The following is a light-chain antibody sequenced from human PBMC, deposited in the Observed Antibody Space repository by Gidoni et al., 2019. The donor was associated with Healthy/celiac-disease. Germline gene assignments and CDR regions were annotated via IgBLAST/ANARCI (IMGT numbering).Light chain of an antibody. CDR2: GAS. CDR3: QQYGSSPLLT. J-gene: IGKJ4*01. V-gene: IGKV3-20*01. CDR1: QSVSSSY. Sequence: ELVSTQSPGTLSLSPGERATLACRASQSVSSSYLAWYQQQPGQAPRLLIYGASSRATGIPDRFSGSGSGTDFTLTISRLEPEDFAVYYCQQYGSSPLLTFGGGTKVEIK.